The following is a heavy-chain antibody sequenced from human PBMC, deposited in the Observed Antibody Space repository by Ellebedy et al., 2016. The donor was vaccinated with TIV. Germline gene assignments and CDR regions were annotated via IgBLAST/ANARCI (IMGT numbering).Heavy chain of an antibody. CDR1: GASINSGGYS. J-gene: IGHJ6*02. CDR2: IFHSGST. D-gene: IGHD5/OR15-5a*01. CDR3: ARHSTIHNSYAMDV. V-gene: IGHV4-30-2*01. Sequence: SETLSLTXAVSGASINSGGYSWSWIRQPPGKGLEWIGYIFHSGSTYHNPSLKSRVTISVDRSKNQFSLKVTSVTAADTAVYYCARHSTIHNSYAMDVWGQGTTVTVSS.